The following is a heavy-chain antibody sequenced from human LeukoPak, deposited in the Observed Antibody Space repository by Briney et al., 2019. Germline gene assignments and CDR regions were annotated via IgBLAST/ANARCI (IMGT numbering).Heavy chain of an antibody. D-gene: IGHD1-26*01. Sequence: GGSLRLSCAASGFTFSDFYMSWVRQAPGKGLEWLSYITSSGDTIYYADSVKGRFTVSRDNARNSLYLQMKSLGAEDTAVYYCVREGASGTAFDIWGLGTMVTVSS. CDR1: GFTFSDFY. CDR3: VREGASGTAFDI. J-gene: IGHJ3*02. V-gene: IGHV3-11*01. CDR2: ITSSGDTI.